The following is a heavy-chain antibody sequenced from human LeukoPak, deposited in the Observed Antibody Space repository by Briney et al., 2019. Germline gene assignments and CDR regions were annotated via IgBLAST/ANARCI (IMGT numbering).Heavy chain of an antibody. J-gene: IGHJ5*02. CDR2: IYDSGST. V-gene: IGHV4-39*01. D-gene: IGHD3-10*01. CDR3: ARHYGP. Sequence: SETPSLTCAVYGGSLSGYYWGWIRQPPGKGLEWIGSIYDSGSTYYNPSLKSRVTISVDTSKNQFSLKLNSVTAADTAVYYCARHYGPWGQGTLVTVSS. CDR1: GGSLSGYY.